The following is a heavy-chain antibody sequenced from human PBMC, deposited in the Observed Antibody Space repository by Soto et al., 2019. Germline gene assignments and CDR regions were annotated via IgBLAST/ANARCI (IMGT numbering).Heavy chain of an antibody. CDR3: ARGDCVGGTCYSLAGSFYYYMDV. Sequence: EVQLVESGGGLVQPGGSLRLSCAASGFTFSNYWTYWVRQAPGKGLEWVSRINSYGSVSSYADSVKGRLTISRDNVKNTLYLQMDSLRAEDTAVYYCARGDCVGGTCYSLAGSFYYYMDVWGKGTTVTVFS. CDR1: GFTFSNYW. D-gene: IGHD2-15*01. V-gene: IGHV3-74*02. J-gene: IGHJ6*03. CDR2: INSYGSVS.